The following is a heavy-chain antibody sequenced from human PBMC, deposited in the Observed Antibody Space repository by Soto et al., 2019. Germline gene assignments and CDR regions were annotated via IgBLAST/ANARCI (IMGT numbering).Heavy chain of an antibody. CDR2: ISDSGST. V-gene: IGHV3-23*01. J-gene: IGHJ4*02. Sequence: EVQLLESGGALVQPGGSLRLSCAASGFTFSNHAMNWVRQAPGKGLEWVSTISDSGSTYYADSVKGRFTISRDNSNNTLSLEMNSLRAGATSVYYCARDPGGHYCTNTSCLYFCDYWGQGTLVIVSS. D-gene: IGHD2-2*01. CDR1: GFTFSNHA. CDR3: ARDPGGHYCTNTSCLYFCDY.